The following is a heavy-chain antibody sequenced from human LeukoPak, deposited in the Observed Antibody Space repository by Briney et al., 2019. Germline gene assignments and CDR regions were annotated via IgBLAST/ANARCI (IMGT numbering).Heavy chain of an antibody. CDR3: ARDYYYGMDV. V-gene: IGHV4-31*03. J-gene: IGHJ6*02. CDR2: IYYSGST. CDR1: GGSISSGGYY. Sequence: SETLSLTCTVSGGSISSGGYYWSWVRQHPGRGLEWIGYIYYSGSTYYNPSLKSRVTISVDTSKNQFSLKLSSVTAADTAVYYCARDYYYGMDVWGQGTTVTVSS.